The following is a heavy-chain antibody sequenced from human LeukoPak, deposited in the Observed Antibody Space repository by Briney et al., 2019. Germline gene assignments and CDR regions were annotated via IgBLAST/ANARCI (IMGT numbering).Heavy chain of an antibody. J-gene: IGHJ4*02. CDR1: GCSISSGDYY. V-gene: IGHV4-30-4*01. CDR3: ARVRVVPSEGASDY. CDR2: IYYSGST. Sequence: SETLSLTCTVSGCSISSGDYYWSWIRQPPGKGLEWIGYIYYSGSTYYNPSLKSRVTISVDTSKNQFSPKLSSVTAADTAVYYCARVRVVPSEGASDYWGQRTLVTVSS. D-gene: IGHD2-2*01.